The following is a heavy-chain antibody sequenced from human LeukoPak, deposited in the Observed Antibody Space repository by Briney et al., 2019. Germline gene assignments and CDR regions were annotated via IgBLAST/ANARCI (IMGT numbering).Heavy chain of an antibody. Sequence: SVKVSCKASGGTFSSYAISWVRQAPGQGLEWMGGIIPIFGTANYAQKFQGRVTITTDESTSPVYMELSSLRSEDTAVYYCAKDRGPKEQLGSPLDYWGQGTLVTVSS. CDR3: AKDRGPKEQLGSPLDY. D-gene: IGHD6-13*01. J-gene: IGHJ4*02. V-gene: IGHV1-69*05. CDR2: IIPIFGTA. CDR1: GGTFSSYA.